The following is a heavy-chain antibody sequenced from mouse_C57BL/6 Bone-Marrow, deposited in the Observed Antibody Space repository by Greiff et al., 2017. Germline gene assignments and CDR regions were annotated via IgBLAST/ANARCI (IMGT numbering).Heavy chain of an antibody. V-gene: IGHV1-64*01. CDR3: ARRGIPSCAY. CDR1: GYTFTSYW. J-gene: IGHJ3*01. CDR2: IHPNSGSH. Sequence: QVQLQQPGAELVKPGASVKLSCKASGYTFTSYWMAWVKQRPGQGLEWIGMIHPNSGSHTYNEKFKGKSTLTVDKSSGKAYMRLISLTSEDSAVYYCARRGIPSCAYWCQGTLVTVSA.